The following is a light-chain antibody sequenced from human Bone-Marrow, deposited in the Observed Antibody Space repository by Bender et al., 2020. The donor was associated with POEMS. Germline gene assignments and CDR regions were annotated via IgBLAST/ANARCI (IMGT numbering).Light chain of an antibody. J-gene: IGLJ2*01. CDR2: DVS. V-gene: IGLV2-14*03. CDR1: SSDVGGYNY. Sequence: QSALTQPASVSGSPGQSITISCTATSSDVGGYNYVSWYQQHPGKAPKVIIYDVSNRPSGVSNRFSGSSSGNTASLTISGLQAEDEADYYCCSYGGTTMDVIFGGGAKLTVL. CDR3: CSYGGTTMDVI.